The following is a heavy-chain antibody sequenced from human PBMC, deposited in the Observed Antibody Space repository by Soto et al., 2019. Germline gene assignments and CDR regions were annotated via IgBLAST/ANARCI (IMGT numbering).Heavy chain of an antibody. J-gene: IGHJ5*02. V-gene: IGHV3-23*01. CDR3: AKSLSLIPIAAAGKRTFGGHWFDP. Sequence: GGSLRLSCAASGFTFSSYAMSWVRQAPGKGLEWVSAISGSGGSTYYADSVKGRFTISRDNSKNTLYLQMNSLRAEDTAVYYCAKSLSLIPIAAAGKRTFGGHWFDPWGQGTLVTVSS. CDR1: GFTFSSYA. D-gene: IGHD6-13*01. CDR2: ISGSGGST.